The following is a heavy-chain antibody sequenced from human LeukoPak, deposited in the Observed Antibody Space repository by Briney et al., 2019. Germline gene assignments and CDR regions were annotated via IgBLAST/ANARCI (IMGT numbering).Heavy chain of an antibody. CDR1: GFSFSDYW. D-gene: IGHD1-1*01. CDR3: ARDRWQLGGYYYYMDV. V-gene: IGHV3-7*01. J-gene: IGHJ6*03. CDR2: MKQDGNKK. Sequence: GGSLRLSCAASGFSFSDYWMRWVRQTPGKGLEWVANMKQDGNKKYYVDSVKGRFIISRDNAKNSLYLQMNSVRGEDSAVYYCARDRWQLGGYYYYMDVWGKGTTVTVSS.